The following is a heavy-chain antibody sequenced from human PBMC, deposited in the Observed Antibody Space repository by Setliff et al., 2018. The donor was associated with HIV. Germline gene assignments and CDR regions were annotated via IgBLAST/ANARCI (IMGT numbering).Heavy chain of an antibody. Sequence: ASVKVSCKASGYTFTDYYMHWVRQAPGQGLEWMGWINPKSGGTNSALKFQGRVTMTRDTSISTAYMELSRLRSDDTAVYYCARDGGGPGDYYYYYMDVWAKETTVTVSS. CDR2: INPKSGGT. D-gene: IGHD3-16*01. CDR1: GYTFTDYY. CDR3: ARDGGGPGDYYYYYMDV. V-gene: IGHV1-2*02. J-gene: IGHJ6*03.